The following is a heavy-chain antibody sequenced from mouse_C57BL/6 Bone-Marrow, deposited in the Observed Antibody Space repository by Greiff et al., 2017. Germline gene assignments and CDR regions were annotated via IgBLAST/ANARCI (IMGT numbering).Heavy chain of an antibody. J-gene: IGHJ1*03. D-gene: IGHD1-1*01. CDR2: IYPSDSET. Sequence: VQLQQPGAELVRPGSSVKLSCKASGYTFTSYWMDWVKQRPGQGLEWIGNIYPSDSETHYNQKFKDKATLTVDKSASTAYMQLSSLTSEDSAVYYCARGGTTVVYWYFDVWGTGTTVTGSS. CDR1: GYTFTSYW. CDR3: ARGGTTVVYWYFDV. V-gene: IGHV1-61*01.